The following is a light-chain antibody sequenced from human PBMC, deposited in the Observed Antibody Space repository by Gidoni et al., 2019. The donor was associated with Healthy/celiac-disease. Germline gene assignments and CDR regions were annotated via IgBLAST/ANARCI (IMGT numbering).Light chain of an antibody. CDR3: QQRSNWPPGYT. V-gene: IGKV3-11*01. Sequence: EIVLTQSPATLSLSPGERATLSCRASQSVSSYLAWYQQKPGQASRLLIYDASNMATGIPARFSGSGFGTDFTLTISSLEPEDFAVYYCQQRSNWPPGYTFXQXTKLXIK. CDR2: DAS. J-gene: IGKJ2*01. CDR1: QSVSSY.